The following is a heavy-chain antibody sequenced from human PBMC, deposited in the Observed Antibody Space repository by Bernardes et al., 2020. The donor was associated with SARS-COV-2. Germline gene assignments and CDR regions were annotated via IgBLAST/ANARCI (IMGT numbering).Heavy chain of an antibody. J-gene: IGHJ1*01. Sequence: ASVKVSCKASGYTFTRYYMHWVRQAPGQGLEWMGWINPNCCGTNYAQKFQGRVTMTRDTSISTAYMELSRVRSDDTAVYYCARDLSLSIAVYFQHWGQGTLVTVSS. V-gene: IGHV1-2*02. D-gene: IGHD6-19*01. CDR3: ARDLSLSIAVYFQH. CDR2: INPNCCGT. CDR1: GYTFTRYY.